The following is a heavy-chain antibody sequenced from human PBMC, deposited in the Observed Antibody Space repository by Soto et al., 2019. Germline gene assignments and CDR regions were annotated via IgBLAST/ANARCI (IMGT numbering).Heavy chain of an antibody. CDR1: GGTFSSYA. Sequence: ASVKVSCKASGGTFSSYAITWVRQAPGQGLEWMGGTIPLFGTPNYAQKFLGRVTITADKSTNTVYFELSSLRSEDTAVYDCGRGAVGYQPPKYWGQGTLVTVSS. D-gene: IGHD2-2*01. CDR3: GRGAVGYQPPKY. V-gene: IGHV1-69*06. CDR2: TIPLFGTP. J-gene: IGHJ4*02.